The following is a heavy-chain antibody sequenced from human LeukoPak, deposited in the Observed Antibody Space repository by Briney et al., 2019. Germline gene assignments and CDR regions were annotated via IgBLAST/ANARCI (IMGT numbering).Heavy chain of an antibody. CDR2: IYYSGST. CDR3: AGEASAMGIYFDY. V-gene: IGHV4-61*01. Sequence: SETLSLTCTVSGGSVSSGSYYWSWIRQPPGKGLEWIGYIYYSGSTNYNPSLKSRVTISVDTSKNQFSLKLSSVTAADTAVYYCAGEASAMGIYFDYWGQGTLVTVSS. J-gene: IGHJ4*02. D-gene: IGHD5-18*01. CDR1: GGSVSSGSYY.